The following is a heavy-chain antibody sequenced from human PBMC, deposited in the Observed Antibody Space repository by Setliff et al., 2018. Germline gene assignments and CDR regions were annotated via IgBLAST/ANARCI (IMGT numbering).Heavy chain of an antibody. CDR1: GASFSGSY. CDR2: INHSGSP. CDR3: RFWSGYYKNDY. D-gene: IGHD3-3*01. Sequence: SETLSLTCAVYGASFSGSYCSWIRRSPGKGLEWIGEINHTGSPNWIGEINHSGSPNYDPSLEGRISISVDTSKRQFSLKLTSVTAADMAVYYCRFWSGYYKNDYWAQGTLVTVSS. J-gene: IGHJ4*02. V-gene: IGHV4-34*01.